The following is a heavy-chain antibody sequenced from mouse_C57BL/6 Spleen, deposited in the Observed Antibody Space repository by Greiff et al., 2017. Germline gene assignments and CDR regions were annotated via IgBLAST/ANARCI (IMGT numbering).Heavy chain of an antibody. Sequence: VQLQESGPGLVQPSQCLSITCTVSGFSLTSYGVPWVRQSPGQGLEWLGAIWSGGSTDYNAAFISRLSISKDKSKSQVFFKMNSLQAEDTAIYYCARISTYDPFHYWGQGTLVTVSA. CDR3: ARISTYDPFHY. J-gene: IGHJ3*01. CDR2: IWSGGST. V-gene: IGHV2-2*01. D-gene: IGHD2-12*01. CDR1: GFSLTSYG.